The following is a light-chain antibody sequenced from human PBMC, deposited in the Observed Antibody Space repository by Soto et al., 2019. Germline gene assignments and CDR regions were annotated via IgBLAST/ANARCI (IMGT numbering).Light chain of an antibody. J-gene: IGKJ3*01. CDR2: GAS. Sequence: EIVLTQSPGTLSLSPGERATLSCRASQSVSNNHLAWYLHKPGQAPRLLIYGASSRATGIPDRFSGSGSGTDFTLTISRLEPEDFAVYYCQQYGTSLFSFGPGTKVDIK. CDR3: QQYGTSLFS. V-gene: IGKV3-20*01. CDR1: QSVSNNH.